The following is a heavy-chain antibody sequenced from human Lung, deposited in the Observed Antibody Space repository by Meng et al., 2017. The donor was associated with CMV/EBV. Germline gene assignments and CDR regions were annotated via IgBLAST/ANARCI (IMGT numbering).Heavy chain of an antibody. D-gene: IGHD4-17*01. J-gene: IGHJ4*02. CDR3: TTVPYDYGDYVSDD. CDR2: IKSKTDGGTT. V-gene: IGHV3-15*01. CDR1: GFTFSNAW. Sequence: SCAASGFTFSNAWMSWVRQAPGKGLEWVGRIKSKTDGGTTDYAAPVKGRFTISRDDSKNTLYLQMNSLKTEDTAVYYCTTVPYDYGDYVSDDWGQGTLVTVSS.